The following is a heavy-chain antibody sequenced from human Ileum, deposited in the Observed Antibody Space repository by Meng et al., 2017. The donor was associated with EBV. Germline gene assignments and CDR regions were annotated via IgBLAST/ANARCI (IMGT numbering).Heavy chain of an antibody. D-gene: IGHD1-26*01. CDR1: GGPVSSAHSF. J-gene: IGHJ4*02. V-gene: IGHV4-61*01. CDR2: MSYSGST. Sequence: QVQPQESGPGLVTPSETLSLTCTVSGGPVSSAHSFWTWIRQPPGKGLEWIGYMSYSGSTNYSPPLESRVTISVDTSKNQFSLKLSSVTAADTAVYYCAGDPHSGSPHWGQGTLVTVSS. CDR3: AGDPHSGSPH.